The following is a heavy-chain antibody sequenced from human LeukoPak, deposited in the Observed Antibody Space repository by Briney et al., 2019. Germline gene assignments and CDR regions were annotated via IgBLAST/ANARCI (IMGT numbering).Heavy chain of an antibody. D-gene: IGHD1-7*01. CDR3: ARDTELLLDNWFDP. V-gene: IGHV2-70*04. CDR2: IDWDDDK. CDR1: GFSLSTSGMR. Sequence: SGPTLVNPTQTLTLTCTLSGFSLSTSGMRVSWIRQPPGKALEWLARIDWDDDKFYSTSLKTRLTISKDTSKNQVVLTMTNMDPVDTATYYCARDTELLLDNWFDPWGQGTLVTVSS. J-gene: IGHJ5*02.